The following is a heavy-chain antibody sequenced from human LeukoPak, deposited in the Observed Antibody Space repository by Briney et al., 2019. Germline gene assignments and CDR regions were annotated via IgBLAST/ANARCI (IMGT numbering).Heavy chain of an antibody. J-gene: IGHJ4*02. CDR2: ISNSGSSI. CDR1: GFTFSDYY. D-gene: IGHD3-10*01. V-gene: IGHV3-11*01. CDR3: ARGTSVRAYYLDY. Sequence: GGSLRLFCAASGFTFSDYYMTWIRQAPGKGLEWVSYISNSGSSIYYADSVKGRFTISRDNAKNSLYLQMNSLRAEDTAVYYCARGTSVRAYYLDYWGQGTLVTVSS.